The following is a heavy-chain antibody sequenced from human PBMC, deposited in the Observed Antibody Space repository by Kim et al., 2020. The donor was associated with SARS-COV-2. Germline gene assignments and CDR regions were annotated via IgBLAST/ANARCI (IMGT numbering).Heavy chain of an antibody. CDR2: ISYNGSNK. CDR1: GFTFSSYA. Sequence: GGSLRLSCVASGFTFSSYAMHWVRQAPGKGLEWVALISYNGSNKYYADSVKGRFTISRDNSKNTLYLQMNSLRAEDTAVYYCARAGGSWFDPWGQGTLVT. D-gene: IGHD2-15*01. CDR3: ARAGGSWFDP. J-gene: IGHJ5*02. V-gene: IGHV3-30*04.